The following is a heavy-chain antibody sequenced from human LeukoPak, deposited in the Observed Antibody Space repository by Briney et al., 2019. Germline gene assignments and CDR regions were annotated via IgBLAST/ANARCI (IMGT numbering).Heavy chain of an antibody. CDR2: ISYDGSNK. D-gene: IGHD3-10*01. CDR1: GFTFSSYA. J-gene: IGHJ4*02. CDR3: ARLPNYGSGSYFDS. Sequence: GGSLRLSCAASGFTFSSYAMHWVRQAPGKGLEWVAVISYDGSNKYYADSVKGRFTISRDNSKNTLYLQMNNLRAEDTAVYYCARLPNYGSGSYFDSWGQGTLVTVSS. V-gene: IGHV3-30*14.